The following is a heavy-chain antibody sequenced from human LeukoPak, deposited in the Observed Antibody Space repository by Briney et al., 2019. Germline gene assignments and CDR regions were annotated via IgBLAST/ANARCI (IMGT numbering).Heavy chain of an antibody. CDR3: AVQRGGDGYNTFDY. CDR2: FSGSGDDT. V-gene: IGHV3-23*01. CDR1: GFTFSSYA. J-gene: IGHJ4*02. D-gene: IGHD5-24*01. Sequence: GGSLRLSCAASGFTFSSYAMSWVPPAPGKGLEWVSGFSGSGDDTDYADSVKGRFTISRDNSKNTVYLQMNSLRAEDTAVYYCAVQRGGDGYNTFDYWGQGTLVTVSS.